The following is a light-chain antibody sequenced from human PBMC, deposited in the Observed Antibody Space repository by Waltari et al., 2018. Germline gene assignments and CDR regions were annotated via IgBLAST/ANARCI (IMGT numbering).Light chain of an antibody. Sequence: QSALTQPASVSGSPGQSSTISCTGTGNDIGSYNLLSWYQQHPGQAPSLIIYEVTKRPAGVSSRFSGATSGNTASLTISGLQAEDEAKYFCCSYIGSNMLVFGGGTNLTVL. J-gene: IGLJ3*02. V-gene: IGLV2-23*02. CDR1: GNDIGSYNL. CDR2: EVT. CDR3: CSYIGSNMLV.